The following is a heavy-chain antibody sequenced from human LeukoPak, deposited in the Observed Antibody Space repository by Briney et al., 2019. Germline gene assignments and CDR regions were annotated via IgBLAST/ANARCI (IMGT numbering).Heavy chain of an antibody. V-gene: IGHV4-34*01. CDR2: ITHTGNT. J-gene: IGHJ5*02. CDR1: GETFSGNS. D-gene: IGHD3-16*01. Sequence: SETLSLTCAVYGETFSGNSWSRIRQPPGKGLEWIGEITHTGNTNYNPSLKSRLTISVDTAKNQFSLKLSSVTAADTAVYYCAREGGALNWFDPWGQGTLVTVSS. CDR3: AREGGALNWFDP.